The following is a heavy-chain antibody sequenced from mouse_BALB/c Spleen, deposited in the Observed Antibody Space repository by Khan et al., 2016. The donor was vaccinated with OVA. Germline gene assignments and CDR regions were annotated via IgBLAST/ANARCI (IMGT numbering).Heavy chain of an antibody. Sequence: QVQLKESGPGLVAPSQSLSITCTVSGFSLSRYNIHWVRQPPGKGLEWLGMIWGGGGTDYNSTLKSRLSISKDNSKSQVFLQMNSLQTDDSAMYYCARAYYRSDGDYAMDYWGQGTSVTVSS. V-gene: IGHV2-6-4*01. D-gene: IGHD2-14*01. CDR2: IWGGGGT. CDR3: ARAYYRSDGDYAMDY. CDR1: GFSLSRYN. J-gene: IGHJ4*01.